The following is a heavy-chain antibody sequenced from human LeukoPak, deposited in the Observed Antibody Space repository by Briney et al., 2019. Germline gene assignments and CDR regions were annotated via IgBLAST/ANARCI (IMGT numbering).Heavy chain of an antibody. V-gene: IGHV1-18*01. CDR1: GYTFTSYG. Sequence: GASVKVSCKASGYTFTSYGISWVRQAPGQGLEWMGWISAYNGNINYAQKLQGRVTMTTDTSTSTAYMELRSLRSDDTAVYYCARAEVLLWFGELLKFGWFDPWGQGTLVTVSS. D-gene: IGHD3-10*01. CDR3: ARAEVLLWFGELLKFGWFDP. J-gene: IGHJ5*02. CDR2: ISAYNGNI.